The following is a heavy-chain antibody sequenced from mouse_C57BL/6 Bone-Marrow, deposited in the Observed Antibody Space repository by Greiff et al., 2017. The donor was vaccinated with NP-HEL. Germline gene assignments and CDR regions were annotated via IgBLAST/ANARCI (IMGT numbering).Heavy chain of an antibody. CDR1: GYTFTDHT. Sequence: QVQLQQSDAELVKPGASVKISCKVSGYTFTDHTIHWMKQRPEQGLEWIGYIYPRDGSTKYNEKFKGKATLTADKSSSTDYMQLNSLTSEDSAVYFCAAYSNYGAWFAYWGQGTLVTVSA. CDR3: AAYSNYGAWFAY. D-gene: IGHD2-5*01. J-gene: IGHJ3*01. V-gene: IGHV1-78*01. CDR2: IYPRDGST.